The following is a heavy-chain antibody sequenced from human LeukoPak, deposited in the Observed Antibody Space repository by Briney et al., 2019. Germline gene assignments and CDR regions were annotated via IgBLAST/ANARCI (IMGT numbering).Heavy chain of an antibody. CDR2: IYHSGST. CDR1: GYSISSGYY. CDR3: ARASVTPYYYYYMDV. Sequence: SETLSLTCTVSGYSISSGYYWGWIRQPPGKGLEWIGSIYHSGSTYYNPSLKSRVTISVDTSKNQFSLKLSSVTAADTAVYYYARASVTPYYYYYMDVWGKGTTVTVSS. D-gene: IGHD4-17*01. J-gene: IGHJ6*03. V-gene: IGHV4-38-2*02.